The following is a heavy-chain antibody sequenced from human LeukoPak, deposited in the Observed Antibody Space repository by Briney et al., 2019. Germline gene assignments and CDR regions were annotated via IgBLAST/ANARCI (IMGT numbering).Heavy chain of an antibody. Sequence: GGSLRLSCATSGFTFSRYGMHWVRQAPGKGLEWVSSISGSSTYIYYAGSVKGRFTISRDNAKNSLYLQVSSLRAEDTAVYYCTSRGINYYDSGGFTYWGQGTLVTVSS. D-gene: IGHD3-22*01. J-gene: IGHJ4*02. V-gene: IGHV3-21*01. CDR3: TSRGINYYDSGGFTY. CDR1: GFTFSRYG. CDR2: ISGSSTYI.